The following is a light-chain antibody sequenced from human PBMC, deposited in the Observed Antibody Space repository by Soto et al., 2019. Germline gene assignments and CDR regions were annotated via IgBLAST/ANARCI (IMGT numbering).Light chain of an antibody. CDR3: CSYAGSSTLI. CDR2: EGS. CDR1: SSDVGSYNL. J-gene: IGLJ2*01. V-gene: IGLV2-23*01. Sequence: QSALTQPASVSGSPGQSITISCTGTSSDVGSYNLVSWYQHHPGKAPKLMIYEGSKRPSGVSNRFSGSKSGNTACLTISGLQAEDEADYHCCSYAGSSTLIFGGGTKLTVL.